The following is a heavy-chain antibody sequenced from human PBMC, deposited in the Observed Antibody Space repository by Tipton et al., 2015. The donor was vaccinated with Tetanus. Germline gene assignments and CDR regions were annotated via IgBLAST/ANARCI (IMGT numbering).Heavy chain of an antibody. CDR3: ARDRGVRGGYYYYHGMDG. V-gene: IGHV4-31*03. J-gene: IGHJ6*02. Sequence: TLSLTCTVSGGSISSDGAYWSWIRQHPGEGLEWLGYISNSGGTYYNPSLKSRVPISVDTSQKQFSLKVNSVTAADTAVYYCARDRGVRGGYYYYHGMDGWGQGTTVTVSS. CDR1: GGSISSDGAY. CDR2: ISNSGGT. D-gene: IGHD3-10*01.